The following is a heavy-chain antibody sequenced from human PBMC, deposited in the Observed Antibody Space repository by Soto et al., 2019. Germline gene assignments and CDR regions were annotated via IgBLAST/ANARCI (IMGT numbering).Heavy chain of an antibody. V-gene: IGHV4-61*01. CDR1: GGSVSSGSYY. CDR2: IYYSGST. CDR3: ARVFGYYYGSGSQCCFDP. Sequence: LSLTCTVSGGSVSSGSYYWSWIRQPPGKGLEWIGYIYYSGSTNYNPSLKSRVTISVDTSKNQFSLKLSSVTAADTAVYYCARVFGYYYGSGSQCCFDPWGHGTLVTGYS. D-gene: IGHD3-10*01. J-gene: IGHJ5*02.